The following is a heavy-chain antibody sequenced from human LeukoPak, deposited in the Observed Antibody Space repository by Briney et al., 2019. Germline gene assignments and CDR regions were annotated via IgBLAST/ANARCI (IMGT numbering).Heavy chain of an antibody. J-gene: IGHJ6*03. CDR3: ARALKGADYYYYYMDV. Sequence: SETLSLTCTVSRGSISSYYWSWIRQPPGKGLEWIGYIYYSGSTNYNPSLKRRVTISVDTSKNQFSLKLSSVTAADTAVYYCARALKGADYYYYYMDVWGKGTTVTVSS. CDR2: IYYSGST. CDR1: RGSISSYY. V-gene: IGHV4-59*01. D-gene: IGHD1-26*01.